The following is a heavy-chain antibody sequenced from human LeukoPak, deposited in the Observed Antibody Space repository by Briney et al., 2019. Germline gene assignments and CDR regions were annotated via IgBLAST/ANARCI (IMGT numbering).Heavy chain of an antibody. CDR2: ISYDGSNK. J-gene: IGHJ4*02. CDR1: GFTFSSYA. Sequence: GGSLRLSCAASGFTFSSYAMHWVRQAPGKGLEWVAVISYDGSNKYYADSVKGRFTISRDNSKNTLYLQMNSLRAEDTAVYYCARGGLVVVTAIDYWGQGTLVTVSS. D-gene: IGHD2-21*02. V-gene: IGHV3-30-3*01. CDR3: ARGGLVVVTAIDY.